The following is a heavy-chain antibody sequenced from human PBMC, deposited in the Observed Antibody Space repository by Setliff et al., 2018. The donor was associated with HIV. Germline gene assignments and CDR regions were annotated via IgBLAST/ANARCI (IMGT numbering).Heavy chain of an antibody. V-gene: IGHV4-38-2*01. CDR1: GDSISSGSY. J-gene: IGHJ6*03. Sequence: SETLSLTCVVSGDSISSGSYWGWIRQPPGKGLEWIGSIYHRGGTYYNPSLKSRVTMSVDTSKNQFSLKLSSVTAADTAVYYCARRVEGRELYPRDFYMDVWGKGTTVTVSS. D-gene: IGHD3-10*01. CDR2: IYHRGGT. CDR3: ARRVEGRELYPRDFYMDV.